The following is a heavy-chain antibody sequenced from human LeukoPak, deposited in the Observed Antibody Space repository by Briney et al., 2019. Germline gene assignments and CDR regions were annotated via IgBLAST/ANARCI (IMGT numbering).Heavy chain of an antibody. CDR2: IYYSGST. CDR1: GYSISSGYY. D-gene: IGHD6-19*01. CDR3: ARRAVPENYFDY. V-gene: IGHV4-38-2*02. Sequence: SETLSLTCTVSGYSISSGYYWGWIRQPPGKGLEWIGYIYYSGSTTYNPSLKSRVTISVDTSKNQFSLNMYSVTAADAAVYYCARRAVPENYFDYWGQGTLVTVSS. J-gene: IGHJ4*02.